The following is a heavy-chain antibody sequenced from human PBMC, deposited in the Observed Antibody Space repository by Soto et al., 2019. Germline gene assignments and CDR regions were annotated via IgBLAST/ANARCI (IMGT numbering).Heavy chain of an antibody. CDR3: ARGAYARFDY. J-gene: IGHJ4*02. D-gene: IGHD3-16*01. Sequence: PSETLSLTCTVSGGSVSSGSYYWNWIRHPPGKGLEWIGYIYYSGSTNYNPSLKSRVTISVDTSKNQFSLKLSSVTAADTAVYYCARGAYARFDYWGQGTLVTVSS. V-gene: IGHV4-61*01. CDR2: IYYSGST. CDR1: GGSVSSGSYY.